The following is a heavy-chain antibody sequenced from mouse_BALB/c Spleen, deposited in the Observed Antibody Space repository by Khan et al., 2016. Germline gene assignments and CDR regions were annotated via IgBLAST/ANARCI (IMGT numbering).Heavy chain of an antibody. CDR2: TWGDGRT. Sequence: QVQLKESGPGMVAPSQSLSITCTVSGFSLTGYGVNWVRQPSGKGLVGLGKTWGDGRTDYNSALKSRVSISKDNSKSQVFVKMNSLQQDEPANCYCSSDYDGFAYWGQGSLVIVSA. CDR3: SSDYDGFAY. D-gene: IGHD2-12*01. CDR1: GFSLTGYG. J-gene: IGHJ3*01. V-gene: IGHV2-6-7*01.